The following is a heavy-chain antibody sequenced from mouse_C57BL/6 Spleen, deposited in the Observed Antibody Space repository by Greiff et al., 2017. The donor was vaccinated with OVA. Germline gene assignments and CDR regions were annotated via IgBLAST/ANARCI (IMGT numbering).Heavy chain of an antibody. CDR2: IDPETGGT. CDR3: TRRRDYYGSSYGFAY. CDR1: GYTFTDYE. J-gene: IGHJ3*01. D-gene: IGHD1-1*01. V-gene: IGHV1-15*01. Sequence: QVQLQQSGAELVRPGASVTLSCKASGYTFTDYEMHWVKQTPVHGLEWIGAIDPETGGTAYNQKFKGKAILTADKSSSTAYMELRSLTSEDSAVYYCTRRRDYYGSSYGFAYWGQGTLVTVSA.